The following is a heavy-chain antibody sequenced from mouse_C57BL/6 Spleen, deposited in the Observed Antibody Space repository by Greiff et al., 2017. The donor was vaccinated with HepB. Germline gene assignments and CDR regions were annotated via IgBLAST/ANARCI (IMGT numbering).Heavy chain of an antibody. CDR3: ARDFSWTWFAY. Sequence: EVKLVESGGGLVKPGGSLKLSCAASGFTFSDYGMHWVRQAPEKGLEWVAYISSGSSTIYYADTVKGRFTISRDNAKNTLFLQMTSLRSEDTAMYYCARDFSWTWFAYWGQGTLVTVSA. CDR1: GFTFSDYG. J-gene: IGHJ3*01. D-gene: IGHD6-2*01. V-gene: IGHV5-17*01. CDR2: ISSGSSTI.